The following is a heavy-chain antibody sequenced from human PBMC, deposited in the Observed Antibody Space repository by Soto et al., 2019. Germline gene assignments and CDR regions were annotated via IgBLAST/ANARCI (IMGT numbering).Heavy chain of an antibody. J-gene: IGHJ4*02. CDR3: TTDKGY. V-gene: IGHV3-15*07. CDR2: IRSKTDGGTP. CDR1: GFTFTNAW. Sequence: EVQLVESGGGLVKPGESLRLSCAASGFTFTNAWMNWVRQAPGKGLEWVGRIRSKTDGGTPDYAAPVKGRFTISRDDSKNTLYVQRNSLKTEDTAIYYCTTDKGYWGQGTMVTVSS.